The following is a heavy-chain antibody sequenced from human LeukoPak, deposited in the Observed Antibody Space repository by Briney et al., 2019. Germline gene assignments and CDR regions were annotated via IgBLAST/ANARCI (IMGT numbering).Heavy chain of an antibody. CDR3: ARTIPGIAVAGTEDFNWFDP. CDR2: IYYSGST. J-gene: IGHJ5*02. Sequence: PSETLSLTCTVSGGSISSYYWSWIRQPPGKGLEWIGYIYYSGSTNYNPSLKGRVTISVDTSKNQFPLKLSSVTAADTAVYYCARTIPGIAVAGTEDFNWFDPWGQGTLVTVSS. V-gene: IGHV4-59*01. D-gene: IGHD6-19*01. CDR1: GGSISSYY.